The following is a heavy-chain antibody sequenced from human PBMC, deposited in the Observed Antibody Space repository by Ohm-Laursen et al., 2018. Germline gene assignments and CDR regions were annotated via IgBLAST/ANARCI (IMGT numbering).Heavy chain of an antibody. CDR1: GFTFDDYA. J-gene: IGHJ4*02. CDR2: ISWNSGSI. D-gene: IGHD3-9*01. Sequence: SLRLSCAASGFTFDDYAMHWVRQAPGKGLEWVSGISWNSGSIGYADSVKGRFAISRDNAKNTLYLQMNSLRAEDTAVYYCARAGSDWSYDYWGQGTLVTVSS. V-gene: IGHV3-9*01. CDR3: ARAGSDWSYDY.